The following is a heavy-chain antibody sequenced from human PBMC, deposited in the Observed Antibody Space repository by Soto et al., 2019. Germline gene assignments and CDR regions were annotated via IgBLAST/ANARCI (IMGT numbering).Heavy chain of an antibody. J-gene: IGHJ6*02. Sequence: QVQLQESGPGLVKPSQTLSLTCTVSGGSISSGGYYWSWIRQHPGKGLEWIGYIYYSGSTYYNPSHKSRVTISVDTSKTQFSLKLSSVTAADTAVYYCARGGRRSPGMDVWGQGTTVTVSS. V-gene: IGHV4-31*03. CDR3: ARGGRRSPGMDV. CDR1: GGSISSGGYY. CDR2: IYYSGST.